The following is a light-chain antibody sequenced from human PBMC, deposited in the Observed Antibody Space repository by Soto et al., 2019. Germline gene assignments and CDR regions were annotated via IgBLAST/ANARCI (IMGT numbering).Light chain of an antibody. J-gene: IGKJ5*01. CDR1: QTVTTF. V-gene: IGKV3-11*01. CDR3: QQRSNWPPSIT. Sequence: EIVMTQSPATLSVSPGERATLSCRASQTVTTFLAWYQQKPGQAPRLLIYDASDRAPGIPARFSGSGSATDFTLTINNLEPEDFAVYYCQQRSNWPPSITFGQGTRLEI. CDR2: DAS.